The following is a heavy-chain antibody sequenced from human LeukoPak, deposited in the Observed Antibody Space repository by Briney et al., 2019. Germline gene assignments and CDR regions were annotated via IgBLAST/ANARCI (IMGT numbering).Heavy chain of an antibody. Sequence: GGSLRLSCAASGFTFSSYSMNWVRQAPGKGLEWVSYISSSSSTIYYADSVKGRFTISRDNAKNSLYLQMDSLRAEDTAVYYCIVLAVAGTFGFDYWGQGTLVTVFS. CDR1: GFTFSSYS. V-gene: IGHV3-48*01. CDR2: ISSSSSTI. J-gene: IGHJ4*02. D-gene: IGHD6-19*01. CDR3: IVLAVAGTFGFDY.